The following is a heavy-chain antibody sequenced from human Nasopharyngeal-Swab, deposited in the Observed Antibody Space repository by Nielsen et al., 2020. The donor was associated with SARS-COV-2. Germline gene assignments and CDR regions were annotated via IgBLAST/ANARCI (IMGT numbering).Heavy chain of an antibody. Sequence: ESPKIPCAAPGISFSTFWIHWVRQVPGEGLVWVSRINTDGRRTNYAESVKGRFTISRDNVKNMLYLQMNNLRPEDTAVYYCARDLGGFGGYWGQGTLATVSS. V-gene: IGHV3-74*01. D-gene: IGHD4-23*01. CDR3: ARDLGGFGGY. J-gene: IGHJ4*02. CDR1: GISFSTFW. CDR2: INTDGRRT.